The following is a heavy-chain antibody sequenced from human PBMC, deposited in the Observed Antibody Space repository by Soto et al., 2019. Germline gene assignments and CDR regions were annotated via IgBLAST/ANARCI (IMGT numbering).Heavy chain of an antibody. CDR2: IKSKTDGGTT. CDR1: GFTFSNAW. V-gene: IGHV3-15*07. J-gene: IGHJ3*02. D-gene: IGHD3-3*01. Sequence: EVQLVESGGGLVKPGGSLRLSCAASGFTFSNAWMNWVRQAPGKGLEWVGRIKSKTDGGTTDYAAPVKGRFTISRXXSKDTLYLPVNSLKTGDTAVYYCTTDLYYDPLCDIWGQGTMVTVSS. CDR3: TTDLYYDPLCDI.